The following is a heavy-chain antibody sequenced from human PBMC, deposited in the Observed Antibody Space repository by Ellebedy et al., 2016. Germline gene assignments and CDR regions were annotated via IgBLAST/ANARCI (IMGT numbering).Heavy chain of an antibody. Sequence: GESLKISCAASGFTFSSYAMSWVRQAPGKGLEWVANIKQDGSEKYYVDSVKGRFTISRDNSKNTLYLQMNSLRAEDTAVYYCANTMVRAWGQGTLVTVSS. CDR3: ANTMVRA. CDR1: GFTFSSYA. J-gene: IGHJ5*02. V-gene: IGHV3-7*01. D-gene: IGHD3-10*01. CDR2: IKQDGSEK.